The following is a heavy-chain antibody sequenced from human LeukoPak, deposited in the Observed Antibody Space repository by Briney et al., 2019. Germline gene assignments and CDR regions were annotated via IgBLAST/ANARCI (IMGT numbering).Heavy chain of an antibody. CDR2: IRYDGSNK. J-gene: IGHJ4*02. Sequence: PGGSLRLSCAASGFTFSSYGMHWVRQAPGKGLEWVAFIRYDGSNKYYGDSAKGRVTISRDNSKNTLYLQMNSLRAEDTAVYYCAKDSTHYRVWDDYDSAGLTYWGQGTLVTVSS. CDR3: AKDSTHYRVWDDYDSAGLTY. D-gene: IGHD3-22*01. CDR1: GFTFSSYG. V-gene: IGHV3-30*02.